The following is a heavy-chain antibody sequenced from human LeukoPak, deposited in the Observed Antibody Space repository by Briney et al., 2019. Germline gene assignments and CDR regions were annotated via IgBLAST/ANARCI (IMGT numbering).Heavy chain of an antibody. V-gene: IGHV3-23*01. Sequence: GGSLRLSCAAYGFTFSSYAMTWVRQAPGKGLEWVSAISGAGGTTYYADSEKGRFTISRDNSKSTLYLQMNSLTAEDTAVYFCASSPNVFYGVDVWGQGTTVTVSS. D-gene: IGHD2-8*01. CDR3: ASSPNVFYGVDV. CDR1: GFTFSSYA. CDR2: ISGAGGTT. J-gene: IGHJ6*02.